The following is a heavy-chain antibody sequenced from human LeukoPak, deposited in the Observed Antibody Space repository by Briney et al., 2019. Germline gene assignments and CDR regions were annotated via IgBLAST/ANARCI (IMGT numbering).Heavy chain of an antibody. CDR3: TYNVWGSYRLRHTFDI. D-gene: IGHD3-16*02. CDR2: INVNSDDT. Sequence: ASVTVSCKASGYTFTGYYMHWVRQAPGQGLEWVGCINVNSDDTNYVEKFQDTHYAQRFQGRVTMTTDTSIGTTYMELSRLRSDDTAVYYCTYNVWGSYRLRHTFDIWGQGTMVTVSS. V-gene: IGHV1-2*02. J-gene: IGHJ3*02. CDR1: GYTFTGYY.